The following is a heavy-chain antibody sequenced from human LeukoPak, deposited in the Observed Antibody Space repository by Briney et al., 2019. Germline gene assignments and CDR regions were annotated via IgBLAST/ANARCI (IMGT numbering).Heavy chain of an antibody. CDR1: GFTFSSYA. CDR3: AKDIAYYDSSGSFDY. Sequence: PGGSLRLSCAASGFTFSSYAMHWVRQAPGKGLEWVAVISYDGSNKYYADSVKGRFTISRDNSKNTLYLQMNSLRAEDTALYYCAKDIAYYDSSGSFDYWGQGTLVTVSS. D-gene: IGHD3-22*01. CDR2: ISYDGSNK. V-gene: IGHV3-30-3*01. J-gene: IGHJ4*02.